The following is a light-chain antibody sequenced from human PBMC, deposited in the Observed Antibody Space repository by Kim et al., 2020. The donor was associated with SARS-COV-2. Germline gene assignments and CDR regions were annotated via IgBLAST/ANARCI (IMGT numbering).Light chain of an antibody. Sequence: SSELTHDPAVSVALGQTVRITCRGDSLGKYYASWYQQKPGQAPVLVIYGKNNRPSGIPDRFSGSSSGKTASLTITGAQAEDEADYYCNSRDTSGFHLVFGGGTQLTVL. V-gene: IGLV3-19*01. CDR2: GKN. CDR3: NSRDTSGFHLV. CDR1: SLGKYY. J-gene: IGLJ3*02.